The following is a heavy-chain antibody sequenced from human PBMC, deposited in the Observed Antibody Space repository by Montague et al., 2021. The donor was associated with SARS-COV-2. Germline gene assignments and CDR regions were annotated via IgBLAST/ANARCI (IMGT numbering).Heavy chain of an antibody. J-gene: IGHJ6*02. CDR3: TREGYQVLWSDYYYYGMDA. D-gene: IGHD2-2*01. CDR1: GGSFSGYY. CDR2: INHSGST. V-gene: IGHV4-34*01. Sequence: SETLSLTCAVYGGSFSGYYWSWIRQPPGKGLEWIGEINHSGSTNYNPSLKSRVTMSVDTSKNQFSLKLSSVTAADTAVYYCTREGYQVLWSDYYYYGMDAWGQGTTVTVSS.